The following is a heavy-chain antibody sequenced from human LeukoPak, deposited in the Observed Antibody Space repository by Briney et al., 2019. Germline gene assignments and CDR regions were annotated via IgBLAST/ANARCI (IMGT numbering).Heavy chain of an antibody. CDR1: GFTFRSYT. D-gene: IGHD4-17*01. V-gene: IGHV3-21*01. Sequence: GGSLRLSCAASGFTFRSYTMNWVCQAPGKGLEWVSSISSSSYIYYADSVKGRFTISRDNAKNSLYLQMNSLRAEDTAVYYCARVGPPYGFNYYYYYYMDVWGKGTTVTVSS. J-gene: IGHJ6*03. CDR3: ARVGPPYGFNYYYYYYMDV. CDR2: ISSSSYI.